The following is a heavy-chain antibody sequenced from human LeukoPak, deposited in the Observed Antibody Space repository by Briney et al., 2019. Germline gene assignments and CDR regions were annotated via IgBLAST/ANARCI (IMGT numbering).Heavy chain of an antibody. V-gene: IGHV3-30*18. CDR3: AKDTPYCSGGSCYSIGYFQH. Sequence: PGGSLRLSCAASGFTFSSYGMHWVRQVPGKGLEWVAVISCDGSNKYYADSVKGRFTISRDNSKNTLYLQMNSLRAEDTAVYYCAKDTPYCSGGSCYSIGYFQHWGQGTLVTVSS. CDR2: ISCDGSNK. D-gene: IGHD2-15*01. J-gene: IGHJ1*01. CDR1: GFTFSSYG.